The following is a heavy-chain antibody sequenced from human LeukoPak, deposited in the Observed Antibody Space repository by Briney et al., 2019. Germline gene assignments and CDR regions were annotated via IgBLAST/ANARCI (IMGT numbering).Heavy chain of an antibody. J-gene: IGHJ3*02. Sequence: SETLSLTCDVYGGSFSGYYWSWIRQPPGKGLEWIGEINHRGSTNYNPSLKSRVTISVDTSKNQFSLKLSSVTAADTAVYYCARPLAGYCSSTSCYAGSDAFDIWGQGTMVTVSS. CDR3: ARPLAGYCSSTSCYAGSDAFDI. D-gene: IGHD2-2*01. CDR1: GGSFSGYY. V-gene: IGHV4-34*01. CDR2: INHRGST.